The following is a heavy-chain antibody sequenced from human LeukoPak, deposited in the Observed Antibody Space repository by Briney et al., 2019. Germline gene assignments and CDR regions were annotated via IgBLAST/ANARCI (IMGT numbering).Heavy chain of an antibody. CDR2: IIPILGIA. Sequence: SVKVSCKASGGTYSSYTISWVRQAPGQGLEWMGRIIPILGIANYAQKFQGRVTITADKSTSTAYMELSSLRSEDTAVYYCARDKIAAAGNFDYWGQGTLVTVSS. V-gene: IGHV1-69*04. J-gene: IGHJ4*02. CDR3: ARDKIAAAGNFDY. D-gene: IGHD6-13*01. CDR1: GGTYSSYT.